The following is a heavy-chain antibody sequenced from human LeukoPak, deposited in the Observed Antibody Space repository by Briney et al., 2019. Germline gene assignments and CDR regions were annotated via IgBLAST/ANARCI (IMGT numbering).Heavy chain of an antibody. CDR3: ARHGVIVRSDAFDI. CDR2: IYPGDSDT. CDR1: GYSFSNYW. V-gene: IGHV5-51*01. J-gene: IGHJ3*02. Sequence: KIGESLKISCKASGYSFSNYWIGWVRQIPGKGLEWMGIIYPGDSDTRYSPSFQGQVTISADKSINTAYLQWSSLKASDTAMYYCARHGVIVRSDAFDIWGQGTMVTVSS. D-gene: IGHD2/OR15-2a*01.